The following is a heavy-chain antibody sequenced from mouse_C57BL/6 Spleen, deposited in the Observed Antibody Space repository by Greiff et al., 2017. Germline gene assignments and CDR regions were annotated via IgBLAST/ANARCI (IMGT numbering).Heavy chain of an antibody. CDR1: GYAFSSSW. CDR3: ARDRYDYDGAMDY. Sequence: VQLQESGPELVKPGASVKISCKASGYAFSSSWMNWVKQRPGKGLEWIGRIYPGDGDTNYNGKFKGKATLTADKSSSTAYMQRSSLTSEDSAVYFCARDRYDYDGAMDYWGQGTSVTVSS. CDR2: IYPGDGDT. D-gene: IGHD2-4*01. V-gene: IGHV1-82*01. J-gene: IGHJ4*01.